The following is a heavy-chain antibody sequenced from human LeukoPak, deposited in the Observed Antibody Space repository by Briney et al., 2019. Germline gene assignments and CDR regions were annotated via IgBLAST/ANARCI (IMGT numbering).Heavy chain of an antibody. CDR3: ARLANQRAYVVPAAGPTDN. J-gene: IGHJ4*02. Sequence: GGSLRLSCAASGFTFSSYSMNWVRQAPGKGLEWVSSISSSSSSYIYYADSVKGRFTISRDNAKNSLYLQMNSLRAEDTAVYYCARLANQRAYVVPAAGPTDNWGQGTLVTVSS. D-gene: IGHD2-2*01. V-gene: IGHV3-21*01. CDR2: ISSSSSSYI. CDR1: GFTFSSYS.